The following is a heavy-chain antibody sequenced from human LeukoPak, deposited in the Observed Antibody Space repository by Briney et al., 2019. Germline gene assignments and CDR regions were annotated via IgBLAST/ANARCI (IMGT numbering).Heavy chain of an antibody. CDR1: GGSISSGGYY. D-gene: IGHD2-2*01. CDR2: IYYSGST. V-gene: IGHV4-31*03. CDR3: ARGSSTSWHDIQNWFDP. J-gene: IGHJ5*02. Sequence: SETLSLTCTVSGGSISSGGYYWSWIRQHPGKGLEWIGYIYYSGSTYYNPSLKSRVTISVDTSKNQFSLKPSSVTAADTAVYYCARGSSTSWHDIQNWFDPWGQGTLVTVSS.